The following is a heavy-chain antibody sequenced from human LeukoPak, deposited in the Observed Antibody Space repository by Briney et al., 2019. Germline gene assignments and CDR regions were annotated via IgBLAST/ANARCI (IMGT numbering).Heavy chain of an antibody. J-gene: IGHJ4*02. D-gene: IGHD6-19*01. CDR3: ARGWYFFDF. CDR1: GDSVSSSRVA. Sequence: SQTLSLTCAISGDSVSSSRVAWIWIRQSPSRGLELLGRTFYRSKWYNDYAVSVKSRINISPDTSSNQFSLQLSSVTPEDTAVYFCARGWYFFDFWGQGTLVTVSS. CDR2: TFYRSKWYN. V-gene: IGHV6-1*01.